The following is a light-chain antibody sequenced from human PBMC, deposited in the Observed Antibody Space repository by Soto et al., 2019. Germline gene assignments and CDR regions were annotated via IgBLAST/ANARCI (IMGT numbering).Light chain of an antibody. CDR1: QTVGYNY. Sequence: EIVLTQSPGALSSSPGERATLSCRASQTVGYNYLAWYQQKPGQAPRLLIYGASNRATGIPDRFSGSGSGTDFTLTISRLEPEDFAVYYCQDYGSSRTFGQGTKVEIK. V-gene: IGKV3-20*01. J-gene: IGKJ1*01. CDR3: QDYGSSRT. CDR2: GAS.